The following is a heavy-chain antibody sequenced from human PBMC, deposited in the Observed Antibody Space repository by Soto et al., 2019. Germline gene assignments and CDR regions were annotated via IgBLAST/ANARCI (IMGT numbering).Heavy chain of an antibody. CDR1: GYTFTGYY. Sequence: RASVKVSCKASGYTFTGYYMHWVRQAPGQGLEWMGWINPNSGGTNYAQKFQGRVTMTRDTSISTAYMELSRLRSDDTAVYYCARDPSSSWYPFYYYYGMDVWGQGTTVTVSS. V-gene: IGHV1-2*02. D-gene: IGHD6-13*01. J-gene: IGHJ6*02. CDR3: ARDPSSSWYPFYYYYGMDV. CDR2: INPNSGGT.